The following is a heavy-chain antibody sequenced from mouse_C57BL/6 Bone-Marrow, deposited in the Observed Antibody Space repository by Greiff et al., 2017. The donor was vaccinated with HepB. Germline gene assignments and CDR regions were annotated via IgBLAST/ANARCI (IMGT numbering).Heavy chain of an antibody. V-gene: IGHV5-6*01. CDR3: ARPTYYYGSSYNYYAMDY. CDR2: ISSGGSYT. D-gene: IGHD1-1*01. J-gene: IGHJ4*01. CDR1: GFTFSSYG. Sequence: EVQLKESGGDLVKPGGSLKLSCAASGFTFSSYGMSWVRQTPDKRLEWVATISSGGSYTYYPDSVKGRFTISRDNAKNTLYLQMSSLKSEDTAMYYCARPTYYYGSSYNYYAMDYWGQGTSVTVSS.